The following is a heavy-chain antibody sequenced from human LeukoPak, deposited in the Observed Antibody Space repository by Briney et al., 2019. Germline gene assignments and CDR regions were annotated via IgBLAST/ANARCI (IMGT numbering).Heavy chain of an antibody. CDR2: ISGSGGST. J-gene: IGHJ4*02. CDR3: AKGYDFWSGTDY. CDR1: GFTFSSYA. Sequence: GGSLRLSCAASGFTFSSYAMSWVRQAPGKGLEWVSGISGSGGSTYYADSVKGRFTISRDNSKNTLYLQMNSLRAEDTAVYYCAKGYDFWSGTDYWGQGTLVTVSS. V-gene: IGHV3-23*01. D-gene: IGHD3/OR15-3a*01.